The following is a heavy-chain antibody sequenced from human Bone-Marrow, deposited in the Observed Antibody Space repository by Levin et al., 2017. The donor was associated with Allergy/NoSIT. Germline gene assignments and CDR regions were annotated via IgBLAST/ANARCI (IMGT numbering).Heavy chain of an antibody. Sequence: SVKVSCKASGNSFSSYTISWVRQAPGQGLEWMGRVFPLLDIINYAPKFQDRVTITADKSTSTAYMELNSLRSDDTAVHYWARDLPSVSWGQGTLVTVSS. CDR1: GNSFSSYT. CDR3: ARDLPSVS. D-gene: IGHD5/OR15-5a*01. CDR2: VFPLLDII. V-gene: IGHV1-69*04. J-gene: IGHJ5*02.